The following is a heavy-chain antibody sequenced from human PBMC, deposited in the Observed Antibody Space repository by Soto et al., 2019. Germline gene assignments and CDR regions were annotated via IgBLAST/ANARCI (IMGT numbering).Heavy chain of an antibody. V-gene: IGHV2-26*01. D-gene: IGHD6-13*01. J-gene: IGHJ5*02. CDR3: ARIPGSSWSEEQNNWFDP. CDR2: IFSNDEK. Sequence: GSGPTLVNPTETLTLTCPVSGFSLSNARMGVSWIRQPPGKALEWLAHIFSNDEKSYSTSLKSRLTISKDTSKSQVVLTMTNMDPVDTATYYCARIPGSSWSEEQNNWFDPWGQGTLVTVSS. CDR1: GFSLSNARMG.